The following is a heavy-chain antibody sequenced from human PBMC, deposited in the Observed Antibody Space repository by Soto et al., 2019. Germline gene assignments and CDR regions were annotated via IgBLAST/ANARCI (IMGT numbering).Heavy chain of an antibody. CDR1: LYSISRGYD. CDR3: ARGLTMIVVVQDSFVI. J-gene: IGHJ3*02. V-gene: IGHV4-38-2*01. D-gene: IGHD3-22*01. Sequence: LTCDACLYSISRGYDWGWIRRPPGKGLNWIGSIYHSGTTYYNPSLKSRVIISVDTSKKQFSLKLSSVTAADTAVYYCARGLTMIVVVQDSFVIWGQGTMVT. CDR2: IYHSGTT.